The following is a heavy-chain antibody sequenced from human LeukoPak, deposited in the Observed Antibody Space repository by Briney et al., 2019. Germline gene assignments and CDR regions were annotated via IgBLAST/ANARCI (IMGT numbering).Heavy chain of an antibody. CDR1: GFTFSSYA. J-gene: IGHJ4*02. Sequence: GGSLRLSCAASGFTFSSYAMSWVRQAPGKGLEWVSAISGSGGSTYYADSVKGRFTISRDNSKNTLYLQMNSLRAEDTAVYYCAKGNQGAEGSGSYLVPLDDWGQGTLVTVSS. CDR3: AKGNQGAEGSGSYLVPLDD. D-gene: IGHD3-10*01. V-gene: IGHV3-23*01. CDR2: ISGSGGST.